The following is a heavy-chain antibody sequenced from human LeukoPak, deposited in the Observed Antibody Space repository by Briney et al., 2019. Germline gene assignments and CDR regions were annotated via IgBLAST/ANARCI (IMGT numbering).Heavy chain of an antibody. CDR1: GYTFTGYF. CDR2: INPNNGGT. CDR3: ATLLDYYGSGSFDY. D-gene: IGHD3-10*01. J-gene: IGHJ4*02. V-gene: IGHV1-2*02. Sequence: ASVKVSCKTSGYTFTGYFIHWVRQAPGQGLDWMGWINPNNGGTNYAPKSQGRITITRDTSFSTAYMELRGLRSDDTAVFYCATLLDYYGSGSFDYWGQGTLVTVSS.